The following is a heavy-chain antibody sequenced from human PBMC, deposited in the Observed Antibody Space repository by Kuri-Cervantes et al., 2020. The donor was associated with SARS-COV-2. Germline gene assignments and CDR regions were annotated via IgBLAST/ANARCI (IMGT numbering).Heavy chain of an antibody. CDR3: AIGRGVRGVPLGQFDY. Sequence: GESLKISCAASGFTFSSYWMHWVRQAPGKGMVWVSRINSDGSSTSYADSVKGRFTISRDNAKNTLYLQMNSLRAEDTAVYYCAIGRGVRGVPLGQFDYWGQGTLVTVSS. CDR2: INSDGSST. CDR1: GFTFSSYW. J-gene: IGHJ4*02. V-gene: IGHV3-74*01. D-gene: IGHD3-10*01.